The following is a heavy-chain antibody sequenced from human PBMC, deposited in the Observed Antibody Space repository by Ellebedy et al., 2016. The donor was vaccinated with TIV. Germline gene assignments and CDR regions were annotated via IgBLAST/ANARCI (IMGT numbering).Heavy chain of an antibody. Sequence: AASVKVSCKASGYTFTGYYMHWVRQAPGQGLEWMGIINPSGGSTSYAQKFQGRVTMTEDTSTDTAYMELSSLRSEDTAVYYCATDRGDILTGYDAFDIWGQGTMVTVSS. J-gene: IGHJ3*02. V-gene: IGHV1-46*01. CDR2: INPSGGST. CDR3: ATDRGDILTGYDAFDI. D-gene: IGHD3-9*01. CDR1: GYTFTGYY.